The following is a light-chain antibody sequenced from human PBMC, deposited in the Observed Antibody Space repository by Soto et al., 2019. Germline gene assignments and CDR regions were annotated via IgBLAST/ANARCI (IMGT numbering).Light chain of an antibody. CDR2: DVS. J-gene: IGLJ1*01. CDR1: SSDFGGYNY. V-gene: IGLV2-14*01. CDR3: TSYTSSSTPYV. Sequence: QSALTQPASVSGSPGQSITISCTGTSSDFGGYNYVSWYQQHPGKAPKLMIHDVSNRPSGVSNRFSGSKSGNTASLTISGLQAEDEADYYCTSYTSSSTPYVFGGGTKVTVL.